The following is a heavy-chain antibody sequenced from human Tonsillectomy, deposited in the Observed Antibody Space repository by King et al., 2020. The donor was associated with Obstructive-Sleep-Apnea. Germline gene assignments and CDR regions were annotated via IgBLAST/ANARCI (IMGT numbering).Heavy chain of an antibody. V-gene: IGHV5-51*01. J-gene: IGHJ6*02. Sequence: VQLVESGAEVKKPGESLKISCKGSGYSFTTYWIAWVRQMPGKGLEWMGIIYPGDSDTRYSPSFQGQVTISADKSISTAYLQWSSLKASDTAIYYCARQKDLVVIGYGMDVWGQGTTVTVSS. D-gene: IGHD2-15*01. CDR1: GYSFTTYW. CDR2: IYPGDSDT. CDR3: ARQKDLVVIGYGMDV.